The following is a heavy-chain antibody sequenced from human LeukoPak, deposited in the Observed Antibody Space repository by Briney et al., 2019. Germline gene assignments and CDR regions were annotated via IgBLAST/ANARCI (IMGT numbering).Heavy chain of an antibody. CDR2: IKQDGSEK. D-gene: IGHD6-19*01. V-gene: IGHV3-7*01. CDR1: GFTFSSYW. J-gene: IGHJ4*02. CDR3: ARDXIAXAGNPYYYFDY. Sequence: GGSLRLSCAASGFTFSSYWMSWVRQAPGKGLEWVANIKQDGSEKYYVDSVKGRFTISRDNAKNSLYLQMNSLRAEDTAVYYCARDXIAXAGNPYYYFDYWGQGTLVTVSS.